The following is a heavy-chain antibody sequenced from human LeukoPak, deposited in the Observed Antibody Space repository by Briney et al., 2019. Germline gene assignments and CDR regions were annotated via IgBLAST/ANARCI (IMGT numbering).Heavy chain of an antibody. CDR1: GGSISSYY. J-gene: IGHJ3*02. Sequence: SETLSLTCTVSGGSISSYYWSWIRQPPGKGLEWIGYIYYSGSTNYNPSLKSRVTISVDTSKNQFSLKLSSVTAADTAVYYCARGCSSSWTPNDAFDIWGQGTMVTVSS. CDR2: IYYSGST. V-gene: IGHV4-59*01. CDR3: ARGCSSSWTPNDAFDI. D-gene: IGHD6-13*01.